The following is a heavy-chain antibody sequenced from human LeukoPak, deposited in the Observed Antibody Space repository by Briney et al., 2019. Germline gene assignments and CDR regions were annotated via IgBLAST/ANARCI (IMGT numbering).Heavy chain of an antibody. CDR3: ARLRVVAPGKRTNWFDP. D-gene: IGHD3-22*01. CDR2: INHSGST. CDR1: GGSFSGYY. V-gene: IGHV4-34*01. J-gene: IGHJ5*02. Sequence: PSETLSLTCAVYGGSFSGYYWSWIRQPPGKGLEWIGEINHSGSTNYNPSLKSRVTISVDTSKNQFSLKLSSVTAADTAVYYCARLRVVAPGKRTNWFDPWGQGTLVTVSS.